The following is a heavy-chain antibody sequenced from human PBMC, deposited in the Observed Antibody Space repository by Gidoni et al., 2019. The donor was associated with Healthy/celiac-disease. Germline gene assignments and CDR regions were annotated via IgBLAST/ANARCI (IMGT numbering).Heavy chain of an antibody. CDR1: GFTFSSYA. J-gene: IGHJ4*02. V-gene: IGHV3-23*01. CDR3: AKAYSSGWYVGY. D-gene: IGHD6-19*01. CDR2: ISGSGGST. Sequence: EVQLLESGGGLVQPGGSLRLSCAASGFTFSSYAMSWVRQAPGKGLEWVSAISGSGGSTYYADSGKGRFTISRDNSKNTLYLQMNSLRAEDTAVYYCAKAYSSGWYVGYWGQGTLVTVSS.